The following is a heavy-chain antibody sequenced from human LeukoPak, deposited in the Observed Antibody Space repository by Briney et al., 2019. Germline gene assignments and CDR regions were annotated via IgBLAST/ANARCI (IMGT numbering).Heavy chain of an antibody. J-gene: IGHJ5*02. CDR1: GGSISSYY. CDR2: IYYSGST. CDR3: ASVKDYSWFDP. V-gene: IGHV4-59*01. Sequence: SETLSLTYTVSGGSISSYYWSWIRQPPGRGLEWIGYIYYSGSTNYNPSLKSRVTILVDTSKNQFSLKLSSVTAADTAVYYCASVKDYSWFDPWGQGTLVTVSS. D-gene: IGHD2-15*01.